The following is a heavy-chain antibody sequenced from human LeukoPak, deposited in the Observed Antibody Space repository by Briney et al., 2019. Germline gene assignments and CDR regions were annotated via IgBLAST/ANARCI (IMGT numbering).Heavy chain of an antibody. Sequence: ASVKVSCKASGYSFTSYYIHWVRQAPGQGLEWMGIINPSGGSTTYAQKFQGRVTMTRDTSTSRVYMELSSLISEDTAVYYCARIRVLGINDAFDIWGQGTMVTVSS. CDR2: INPSGGST. V-gene: IGHV1-46*01. CDR1: GYSFTSYY. J-gene: IGHJ3*02. CDR3: ARIRVLGINDAFDI. D-gene: IGHD7-27*01.